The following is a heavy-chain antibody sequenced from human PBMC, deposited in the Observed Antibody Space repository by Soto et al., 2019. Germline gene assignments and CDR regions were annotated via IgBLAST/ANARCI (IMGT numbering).Heavy chain of an antibody. Sequence: GGSMRLSSAASGVTFGTSTLYWVRQAPERGLESVSVISSDGGSTHYADSVKGRFIISRDNAKNSVFLQMNGLRVEDTAVYFCARAMGTDGWSNHPFDIWVQGTMVTVSS. D-gene: IGHD6-19*01. V-gene: IGHV3-64*04. CDR2: ISSDGGST. J-gene: IGHJ3*02. CDR1: GVTFGTST. CDR3: ARAMGTDGWSNHPFDI.